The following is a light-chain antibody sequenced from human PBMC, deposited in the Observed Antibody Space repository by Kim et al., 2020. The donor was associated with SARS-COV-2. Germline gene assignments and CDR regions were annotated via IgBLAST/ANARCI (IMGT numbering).Light chain of an antibody. CDR1: KLGDKY. V-gene: IGLV3-1*01. J-gene: IGLJ3*02. CDR3: QAWDSSTLWL. Sequence: SYELTQPPSVSVSPGQTASITCSGDKLGDKYACWHQQKPGESPVLVIYHDSKRPSGIPERFSGSNSGNTATLTISGTQAMDEADYYCQAWDSSTLWLFGG. CDR2: HDS.